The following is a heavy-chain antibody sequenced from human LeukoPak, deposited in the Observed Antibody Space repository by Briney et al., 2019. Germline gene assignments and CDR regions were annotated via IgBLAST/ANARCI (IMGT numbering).Heavy chain of an antibody. D-gene: IGHD1-1*01. CDR2: ISGSGGST. CDR1: GFTFSSYA. Sequence: GGSLRLSCAASGFTFSSYAMSWVRQAPGKGLEWVPAISGSGGSTYYADSVKGRFTISRDNSKNTLYLQMNSLRAEDTAVYYCAKDDVATGNAFDYWGQGTLVTVSS. CDR3: AKDDVATGNAFDY. V-gene: IGHV3-23*01. J-gene: IGHJ4*02.